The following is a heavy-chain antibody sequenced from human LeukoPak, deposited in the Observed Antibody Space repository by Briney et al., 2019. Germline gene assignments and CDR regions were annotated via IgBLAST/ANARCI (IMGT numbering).Heavy chain of an antibody. CDR3: ARVGYYDILTGYFNYFDY. D-gene: IGHD3-9*01. CDR2: IKQDGSEK. Sequence: GGSLRLSCAASGFTFGSYWMSWVRQAPGKGLEWVANIKQDGSEKYYVDSVKGRFTISRDNAKNSLYLQMNSLRAEDTAVYYCARVGYYDILTGYFNYFDYWGQGTLVTVSS. CDR1: GFTFGSYW. V-gene: IGHV3-7*03. J-gene: IGHJ4*02.